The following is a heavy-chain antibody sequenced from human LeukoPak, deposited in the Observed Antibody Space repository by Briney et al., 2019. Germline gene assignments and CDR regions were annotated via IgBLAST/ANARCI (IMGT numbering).Heavy chain of an antibody. V-gene: IGHV3-9*01. J-gene: IGHJ6*03. CDR2: ISWNSGSI. D-gene: IGHD6-6*01. CDR3: ASCRSSSSYYYYYMDV. CDR1: GFTFDDYA. Sequence: GGSLRLSCAASGFTFDDYAMHWVRQAPGKGLEWVSGISWNSGSIGYADSVKGRFTISRDNAKNSLYLQMNSLRAEDTALYYCASCRSSSSYYYYYMDVWGKGTTVTVSS.